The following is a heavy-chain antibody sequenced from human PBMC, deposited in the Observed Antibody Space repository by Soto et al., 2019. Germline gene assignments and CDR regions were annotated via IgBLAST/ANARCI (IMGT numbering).Heavy chain of an antibody. Sequence: SETLSLTCTASGGSSNAYFWSWIRQPSGKGLEWIGYIYYSGSTNYNPSLKSRVSISLHTSKNQFSLKLTSVTSADTAVYYCARGVDRQWADYWGQGTLVTVSS. CDR3: ARGVDRQWADY. CDR1: GGSSNAYF. V-gene: IGHV4-59*01. J-gene: IGHJ4*02. CDR2: IYYSGST. D-gene: IGHD6-19*01.